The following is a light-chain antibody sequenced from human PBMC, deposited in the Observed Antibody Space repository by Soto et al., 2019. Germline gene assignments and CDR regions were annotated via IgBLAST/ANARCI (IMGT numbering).Light chain of an antibody. Sequence: QSALTQPASVSGSPGQSITISCTGTSSDVGGYNYVSWYQQHPGKAPKLIIYDVSNRPSGVSNRFSGSKSGNTASLTISGLQAEDEADYYCSSYTGRSTYVVFGGGTKLTV. J-gene: IGLJ2*01. CDR2: DVS. CDR3: SSYTGRSTYVV. V-gene: IGLV2-14*01. CDR1: SSDVGGYNY.